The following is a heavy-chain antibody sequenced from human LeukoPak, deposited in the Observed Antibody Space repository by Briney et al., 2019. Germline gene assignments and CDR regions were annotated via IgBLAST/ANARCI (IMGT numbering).Heavy chain of an antibody. D-gene: IGHD6-13*01. V-gene: IGHV3-23*01. CDR2: TSGSGGST. CDR3: AKGKGWEQQLVCYMDV. Sequence: PGGSLRLSCAASGFTFSSYAMSWVRQAPGKGLEWVSGTSGSGGSTYYAGSVKGRFTISRDNSKNTLYLQMNSLRAEDTAVYYCAKGKGWEQQLVCYMDVWGKGTTVTVSS. J-gene: IGHJ6*03. CDR1: GFTFSSYA.